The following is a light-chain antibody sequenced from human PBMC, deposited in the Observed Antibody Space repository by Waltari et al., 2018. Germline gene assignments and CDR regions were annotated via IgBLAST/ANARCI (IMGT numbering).Light chain of an antibody. CDR1: KDISHY. CDR3: QQAKSFPLT. CDR2: DVS. V-gene: IGKV1-33*01. Sequence: DIQMTQSPSSLSASVGDRVTITCHASKDISHYLNWYPQKRGRAPKLLISDVSNLQRGVPSRFSGSGSGTDFTFTVSSLQPEDFATYYCQQAKSFPLTFGGGTKVEI. J-gene: IGKJ4*01.